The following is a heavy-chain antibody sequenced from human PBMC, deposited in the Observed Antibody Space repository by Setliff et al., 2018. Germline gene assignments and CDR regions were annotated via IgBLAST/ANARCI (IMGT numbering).Heavy chain of an antibody. V-gene: IGHV3-23*03. CDR2: IYSRDRNT. CDR1: GFTFSTYA. D-gene: IGHD1-7*01. CDR3: AKPQVELRWGFES. J-gene: IGHJ4*02. Sequence: GGSLRLSCAASGFTFSTYAMSWVRQAPGKGLEWVSTIYSRDRNTFYTDSVKGRFTIFRDGSKNTLFLHMTSLRAEDTAVYYCAKPQVELRWGFESWGQGTPVTVSS.